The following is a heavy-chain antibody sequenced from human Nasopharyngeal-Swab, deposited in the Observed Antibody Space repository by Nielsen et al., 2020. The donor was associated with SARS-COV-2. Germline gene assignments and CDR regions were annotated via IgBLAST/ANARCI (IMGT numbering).Heavy chain of an antibody. V-gene: IGHV3-11*06. Sequence: GESLKISCAASGFTFSDYYMSWIRQAPGKGLEWVSYISSSSSYTNYADSVKGRFTISRDNAKNSLYLQINSLRAEDTAVYYCARSNLEAFDIWGQGTMVTVSS. CDR1: GFTFSDYY. D-gene: IGHD5-24*01. CDR2: ISSSSSYT. CDR3: ARSNLEAFDI. J-gene: IGHJ3*02.